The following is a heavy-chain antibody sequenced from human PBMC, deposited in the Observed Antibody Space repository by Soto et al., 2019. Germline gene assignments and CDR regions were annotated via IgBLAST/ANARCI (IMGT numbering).Heavy chain of an antibody. V-gene: IGHV3-30-3*01. D-gene: IGHD2-21*01. CDR1: GFTFSSYA. J-gene: IGHJ4*02. CDR2: ISYDGSNK. CDR3: ARDRVWWESLYYFDY. Sequence: GGSLRLSCAASGFTFSSYAMHWVRQAPGKGLEWVAVISYDGSNKYYADSVKGRFTISRDNSKNTLYLQMNSLRAEDTAVYYCARDRVWWESLYYFDYWGQGTLVTVSS.